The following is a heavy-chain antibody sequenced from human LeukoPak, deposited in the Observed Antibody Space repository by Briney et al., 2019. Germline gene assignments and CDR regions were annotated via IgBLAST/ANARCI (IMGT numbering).Heavy chain of an antibody. CDR2: IIPILGIA. V-gene: IGHV1-69*04. Sequence: GASVKVSCKASGGTFSSYAISWVRQAPGQGLEWMGRIIPILGIANYAQKFQGRVTITADKSTSTAYMELSSLRSEDTAVYYCARARDIVVVPAAISTYDPWGQGTLVTVSS. CDR1: GGTFSSYA. D-gene: IGHD2-2*01. J-gene: IGHJ5*02. CDR3: ARARDIVVVPAAISTYDP.